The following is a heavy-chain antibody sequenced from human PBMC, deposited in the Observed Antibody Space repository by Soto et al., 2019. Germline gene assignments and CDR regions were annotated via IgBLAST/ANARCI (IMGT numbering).Heavy chain of an antibody. CDR2: IYPGDSDT. CDR1: GYSFTSYW. CDR3: ATYGSGSYYKDSNNWFDP. D-gene: IGHD3-10*01. V-gene: IGHV5-51*01. J-gene: IGHJ5*02. Sequence: PGESLKISCKGSGYSFTSYWIGWVRQMPGKGLEWMGIIYPGDSDTRYSPSFQGQVTISADKSISTAYLQWSSLKASDTAMYYCATYGSGSYYKDSNNWFDPWAREPWSPSPQ.